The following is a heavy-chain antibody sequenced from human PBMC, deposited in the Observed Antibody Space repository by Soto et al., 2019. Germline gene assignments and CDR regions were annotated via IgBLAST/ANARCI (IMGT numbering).Heavy chain of an antibody. CDR1: GGSISSSSYY. Sequence: SETLSLTCTVSGGSISSSSYYWGWIRQPPGKGLEWIGSIYYSGSTYYNPSLKSRVTISVDTSKNQFSLKLSSVTAADTAVYYCARHGTRDYYGSGSKRLWFDPWGQGTLVTVSS. D-gene: IGHD3-10*01. V-gene: IGHV4-39*01. J-gene: IGHJ5*02. CDR3: ARHGTRDYYGSGSKRLWFDP. CDR2: IYYSGST.